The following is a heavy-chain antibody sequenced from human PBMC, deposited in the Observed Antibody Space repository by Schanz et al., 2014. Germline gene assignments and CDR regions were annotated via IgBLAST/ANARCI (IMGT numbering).Heavy chain of an antibody. Sequence: QVQLQESGPGLVKPSQTLSLTCSVSGGSISSGSYYWNWIRQPAGKGLEWIGRVYTSGSTNYNPSLKSRVPIPLHPPKTQSPRNLSSVPAADTAVYYCARGGARRFPVVPDAIQGLRGHYYYYYLDVWGKGTTVTASS. CDR1: GGSISSGSYY. CDR3: ARGGARRFPVVPDAIQGLRGHYYYYYLDV. J-gene: IGHJ6*03. D-gene: IGHD2-2*02. CDR2: VYTSGST. V-gene: IGHV4-61*02.